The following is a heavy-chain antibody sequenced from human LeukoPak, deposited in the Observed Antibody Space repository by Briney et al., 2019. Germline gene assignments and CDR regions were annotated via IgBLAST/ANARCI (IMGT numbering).Heavy chain of an antibody. J-gene: IGHJ4*02. D-gene: IGHD4-4*01. CDR3: ANKRGGNYPFDY. Sequence: PGGSLRLSCAASGFTFSSYAMSWVRQAPGKGLEWVSAISGSGGSTYYADSVKGRFTISRDNSKNTLYLQVNSLRVEDTAVYYCANKRGGNYPFDYWGQGTQVIVSS. V-gene: IGHV3-23*01. CDR1: GFTFSSYA. CDR2: ISGSGGST.